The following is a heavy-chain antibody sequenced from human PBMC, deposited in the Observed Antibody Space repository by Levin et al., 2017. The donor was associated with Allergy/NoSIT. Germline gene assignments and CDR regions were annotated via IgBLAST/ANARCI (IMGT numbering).Heavy chain of an antibody. CDR1: GFTFSTYS. CDR2: ISSGSSTT. CDR3: ARDHLGNYNFDY. V-gene: IGHV3-48*01. J-gene: IGHJ4*02. D-gene: IGHD5-24*01. Sequence: GESLKISCAASGFTFSTYSMNWVRQAPGKGLEWVSYISSGSSTTHYADSVKGRFTISRDNAKNSLYLQMNSLRAEDTAVYYCARDHLGNYNFDYWGQGTLVTVSS.